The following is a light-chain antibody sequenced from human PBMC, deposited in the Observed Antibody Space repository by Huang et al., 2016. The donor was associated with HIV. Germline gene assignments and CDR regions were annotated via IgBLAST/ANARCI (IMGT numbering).Light chain of an antibody. Sequence: DIQMTQSPSSLSASVGDRVTITCRASQSISSYLNWYQQKPGKAPKLLIYAASSLQSGVPSRFSGSGSGTDFTLTNSSLQPEDFATYYCQQSYSTPRTFGQGTKLEIK. CDR2: AAS. J-gene: IGKJ2*01. CDR1: QSISSY. CDR3: QQSYSTPRT. V-gene: IGKV1-39*01.